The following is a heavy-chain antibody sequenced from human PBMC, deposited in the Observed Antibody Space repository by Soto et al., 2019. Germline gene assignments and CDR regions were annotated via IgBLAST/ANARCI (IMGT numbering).Heavy chain of an antibody. CDR3: ARGPRVGDILTGYYRGYYYYGMDV. CDR2: IYTSGST. Sequence: SETLSLTCTVSGGSISSYYWSWIRQPAGKGLEWIGRIYTSGSTNYNPSLKSRVTMSVDTSKNQFSLKLSSVTAADTAVYYCARGPRVGDILTGYYRGYYYYGMDVWGQGTTVTVSS. CDR1: GGSISSYY. J-gene: IGHJ6*02. V-gene: IGHV4-4*07. D-gene: IGHD3-9*01.